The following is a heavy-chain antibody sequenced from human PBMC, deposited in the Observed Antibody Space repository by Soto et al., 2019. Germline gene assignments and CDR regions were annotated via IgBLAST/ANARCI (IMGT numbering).Heavy chain of an antibody. D-gene: IGHD2-15*01. CDR3: AIEYCSGGSCYSDAFDI. Sequence: PGGSLRLSCAASVLTFSSYSMNWVRQAPGKGLEWVSSISSSSSYIYYADSVKGRFTISRDNAKNSLYLQMNSLRAEDTAVYYCAIEYCSGGSCYSDAFDIWGQGTMVTVSS. CDR1: VLTFSSYS. V-gene: IGHV3-21*01. J-gene: IGHJ3*02. CDR2: ISSSSSYI.